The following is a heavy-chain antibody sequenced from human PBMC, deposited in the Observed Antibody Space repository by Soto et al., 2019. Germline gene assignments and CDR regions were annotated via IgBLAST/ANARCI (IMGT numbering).Heavy chain of an antibody. CDR2: INGDGTSV. J-gene: IGHJ4*02. V-gene: IGHV3-74*01. Sequence: EVQLVESGGGLVQPGGSLRLSCAASGFTFSNHWMHWVRQVPGKGLVWVPRINGDGTSVSYADSVKGRFTISRDNAKNTLSLQMNSLGAEDTAVYYCARDPGDSTGWFYFDSWGQGTLVIVSS. CDR1: GFTFSNHW. CDR3: ARDPGDSTGWFYFDS. D-gene: IGHD6-19*01.